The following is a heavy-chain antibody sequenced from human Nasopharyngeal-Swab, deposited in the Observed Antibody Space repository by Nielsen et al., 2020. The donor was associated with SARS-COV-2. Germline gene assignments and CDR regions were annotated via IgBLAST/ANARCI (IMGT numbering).Heavy chain of an antibody. Sequence: SETLPLTCTVSGGSISSYYWSWIRQPPGKGLEWIGYIYYSGSTNYNPSLKSRVTISVDTSKNQFSLKLSSVTAADTAVYYCARLVPYYYYYMDVWGKGTTVTVSS. J-gene: IGHJ6*03. CDR1: GGSISSYY. V-gene: IGHV4-59*01. D-gene: IGHD3-10*01. CDR3: ARLVPYYYYYMDV. CDR2: IYYSGST.